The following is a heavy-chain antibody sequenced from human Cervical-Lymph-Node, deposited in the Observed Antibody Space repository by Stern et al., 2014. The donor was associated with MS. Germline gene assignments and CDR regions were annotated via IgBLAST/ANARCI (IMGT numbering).Heavy chain of an antibody. CDR3: ARPTTKGGYGAFDI. Sequence: VQLVESGAEVKKPGESLKISCKGSGYRFNNYWIVWVRQMPGKGLEWTGLIYPGDSDTRYSPSFQGQVTISADRSIRTAYLQWSSLQASDTAMYYCARPTTKGGYGAFDIWGQGTMVTVSS. CDR2: IYPGDSDT. D-gene: IGHD5-18*01. J-gene: IGHJ3*02. CDR1: GYRFNNYW. V-gene: IGHV5-51*01.